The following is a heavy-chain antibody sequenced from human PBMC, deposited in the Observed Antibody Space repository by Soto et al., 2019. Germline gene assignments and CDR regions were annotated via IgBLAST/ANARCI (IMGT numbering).Heavy chain of an antibody. Sequence: EVQLLESGGGLVQPGGSLRLSCVVSGFTFSDYSMSWVRQAPGKGLEWVSGISGSGGITYYADSVKGRFTTSRDNSKNTLHLQMNSLRAEDTAIYYCAKESVETTYSFYGMDIWGPGTTVTVSS. CDR3: AKESVETTYSFYGMDI. V-gene: IGHV3-23*01. CDR2: ISGSGGIT. J-gene: IGHJ6*02. D-gene: IGHD4-4*01. CDR1: GFTFSDYS.